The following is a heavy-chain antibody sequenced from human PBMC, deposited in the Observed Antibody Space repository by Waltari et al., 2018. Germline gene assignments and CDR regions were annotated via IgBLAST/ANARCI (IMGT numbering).Heavy chain of an antibody. CDR3: ARRTDFWSGQQPYNWFDP. J-gene: IGHJ5*02. D-gene: IGHD3-3*01. CDR2: VKT. Sequence: VKTHTNISLKSRVTISVDTSKNQFSLKLSSVTAADTAVYYCARRTDFWSGQQPYNWFDPWGQGTLVTVSS. V-gene: IGHV4-59*01.